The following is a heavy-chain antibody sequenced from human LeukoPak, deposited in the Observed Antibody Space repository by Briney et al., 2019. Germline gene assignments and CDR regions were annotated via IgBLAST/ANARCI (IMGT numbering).Heavy chain of an antibody. CDR1: GGSISSSSYY. CDR3: ARRSGFWSGYYLFDY. CDR2: IYYSGST. V-gene: IGHV4-39*01. J-gene: IGHJ4*02. Sequence: SETLSLTCTVSGGSISSSSYYWGWIRQPPGKGLEWIGSIYYSGSTYYNPSLKSRVTISVDTSKNQFSLKLSSVTAADTAVYYCARRSGFWSGYYLFDYWGQGALVTVSS. D-gene: IGHD3-3*01.